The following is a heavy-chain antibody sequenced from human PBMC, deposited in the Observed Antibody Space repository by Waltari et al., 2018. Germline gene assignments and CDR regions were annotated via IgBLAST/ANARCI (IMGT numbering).Heavy chain of an antibody. D-gene: IGHD3-10*01. CDR2: FDPEDGET. CDR1: GYPLPELS. CDR3: ATPNPHYYPLLSFDI. V-gene: IGHV1-24*01. J-gene: IGHJ3*02. Sequence: QVQLVQSGAEVKKPGASVKVSCKVSGYPLPELSMHWVRQAPGKGLEWMGGFDPEDGETIYAQKFQGRVTMTEDTSTDTAYMELSSLRSEDTAVYYCATPNPHYYPLLSFDIWGQGTMVTVSS.